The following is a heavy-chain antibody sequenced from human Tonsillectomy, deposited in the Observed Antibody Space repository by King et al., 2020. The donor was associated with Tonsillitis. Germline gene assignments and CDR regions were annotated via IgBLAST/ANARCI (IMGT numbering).Heavy chain of an antibody. CDR2: IYYSGST. Sequence: QLQESGPGLVKPSETLSLTCTVSGGSISSSSFYWGWIRQPPGKGLEWIGNIYYSGSTYYNPSLKSRVTISVDTSKNQFSLKVSSVTAADTAVYYCARGVGGSYGQIDYWGQGTLVSVPS. CDR1: GGSISSSSFY. D-gene: IGHD1-26*01. V-gene: IGHV4-39*01. CDR3: ARGVGGSYGQIDY. J-gene: IGHJ4*02.